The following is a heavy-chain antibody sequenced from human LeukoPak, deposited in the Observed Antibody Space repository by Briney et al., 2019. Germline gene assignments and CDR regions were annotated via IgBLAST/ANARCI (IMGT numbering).Heavy chain of an antibody. D-gene: IGHD3-3*02. Sequence: GSSVKVSCKASGGTFSIYAIRWVRQAPGQGLEWMGRIIPILGIAHYAQKFQGRVTITADKSTSTAYMELSSLRSKDTDEYYCARGLQRDHFWSGTYYYYYDMDVWGKGTTVTVSS. J-gene: IGHJ6*04. CDR3: ARGLQRDHFWSGTYYYYYDMDV. V-gene: IGHV1-69*04. CDR2: IIPILGIA. CDR1: GGTFSIYA.